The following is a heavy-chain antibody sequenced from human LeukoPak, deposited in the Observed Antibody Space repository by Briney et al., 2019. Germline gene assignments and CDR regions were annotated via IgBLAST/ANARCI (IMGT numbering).Heavy chain of an antibody. V-gene: IGHV3-21*01. D-gene: IGHD6-19*01. CDR1: GFTFSSYS. J-gene: IGHJ3*02. CDR3: ARQLSGWYQKAFDI. CDR2: ISSSSSYI. Sequence: GGSLRLSCAASGFTFSSYSMNWVRQAPGKGLEWVSSISSSSSYIYYADSVKGRFTISRDNAKNSLYLQMNSLRAEDTAVYYCARQLSGWYQKAFDIWGQGTMVTVSS.